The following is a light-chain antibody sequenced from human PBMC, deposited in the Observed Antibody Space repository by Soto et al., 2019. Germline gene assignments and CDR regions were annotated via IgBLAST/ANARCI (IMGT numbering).Light chain of an antibody. CDR2: WAS. J-gene: IGKJ1*01. CDR3: QQYSNWPRT. V-gene: IGKV4-1*01. Sequence: DIVMTQSPDSLAVSLGERATINCKSSQSVLYSSNNKNYLAWYQQKPGQPPKLLLYWASTRESGVPARFSGSGSGTEFTLTISSLQSEDFAVYYCQQYSNWPRTFGQGTKVDNK. CDR1: QSVLYSSNNKNY.